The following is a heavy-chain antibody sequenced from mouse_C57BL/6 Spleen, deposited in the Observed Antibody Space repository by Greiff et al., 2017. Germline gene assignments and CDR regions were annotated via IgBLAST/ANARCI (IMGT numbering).Heavy chain of an antibody. Sequence: QVQLKESGAELVRPGASVTLSCKASGYTFTDYEMHWVKQTPVHGLEWIGAIDPETGGTAYNQKFKGKAILTADKSSSTAYMELRSLTSEDSAVXYCTRGPRCDYWGQGTTRTVSS. J-gene: IGHJ2*01. CDR2: IDPETGGT. CDR1: GYTFTDYE. CDR3: TRGPRCDY. V-gene: IGHV1-15*01.